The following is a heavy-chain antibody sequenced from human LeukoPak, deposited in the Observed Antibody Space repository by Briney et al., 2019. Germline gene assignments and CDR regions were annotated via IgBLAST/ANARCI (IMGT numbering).Heavy chain of an antibody. CDR3: AKPPEVGATVGYFDY. J-gene: IGHJ4*02. V-gene: IGHV3-15*01. D-gene: IGHD1-26*01. Sequence: KPGGSLRLSCAASGFTFKNAWMSWVRQAPGKGLEWVGRIKSKAHGGTTDYAAPVKDRFTISRDDSKNTLYLQMNSLKTEDTAVYYCAKPPEVGATVGYFDYWGQGTQVTVSS. CDR1: GFTFKNAW. CDR2: IKSKAHGGTT.